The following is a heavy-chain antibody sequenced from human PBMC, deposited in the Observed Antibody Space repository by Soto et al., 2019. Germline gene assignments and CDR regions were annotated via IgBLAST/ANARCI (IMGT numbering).Heavy chain of an antibody. D-gene: IGHD4-17*01. Sequence: QITLKESGPSPVKPTQTLTVTCTFSGFSLSNSGVGVAWIRQPPGKALEWLALIYGDNDKRYSPTLKTRLTNTKYTPNNQAVLTMTNMDPVDTATYYWAHRTLHDYGDYAPGTSHALDAWCQGTLVTVSS. CDR1: GFSLSNSGVG. CDR2: IYGDNDK. J-gene: IGHJ5*02. CDR3: AHRTLHDYGDYAPGTSHALDA. V-gene: IGHV2-5*02.